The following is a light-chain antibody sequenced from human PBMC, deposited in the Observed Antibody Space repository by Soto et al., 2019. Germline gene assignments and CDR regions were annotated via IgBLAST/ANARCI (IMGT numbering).Light chain of an antibody. Sequence: YRKASQSLSSSYLAWYQQKAGQPPRLLMFRSSDRAAGVPDRFSGSASGTEFTLTISSLEPEDFAVYYCQQRSNWSPTFGQGTRLEIK. V-gene: IGKV3D-20*02. CDR3: QQRSNWSPT. CDR1: QSLSSSY. CDR2: RSS. J-gene: IGKJ5*01.